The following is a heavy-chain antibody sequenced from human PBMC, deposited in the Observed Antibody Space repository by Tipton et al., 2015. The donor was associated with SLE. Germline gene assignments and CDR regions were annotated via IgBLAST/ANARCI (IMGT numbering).Heavy chain of an antibody. CDR3: ASTPDAFDI. V-gene: IGHV4-31*03. CDR1: GGSIRTGGYY. CDR2: IYYSGST. J-gene: IGHJ3*02. D-gene: IGHD2-15*01. Sequence: TLSLTCTVSGGSIRTGGYYWNWIRQHPGKGLEWIGYIYYSGSTYYNPSLKSRVTISVDTSKNQFSLKLSSVTAADTAVYYCASTPDAFDIWGQGTMVTVSS.